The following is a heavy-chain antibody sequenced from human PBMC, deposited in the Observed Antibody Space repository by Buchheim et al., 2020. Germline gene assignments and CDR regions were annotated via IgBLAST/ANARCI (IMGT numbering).Heavy chain of an antibody. CDR3: ARIGTHYYYYYGMDV. Sequence: QVQLQESGPGLVKPSETLSLTCTVSGGSISSYYWSWIRQPPGKGLEWIGYIYYSGSTNYNPSLKSRVTISVDTSKNQFSLKLSSVTAADTAVYYCARIGTHYYYYYGMDVWGQGTT. V-gene: IGHV4-59*01. D-gene: IGHD1-26*01. CDR2: IYYSGST. J-gene: IGHJ6*02. CDR1: GGSISSYY.